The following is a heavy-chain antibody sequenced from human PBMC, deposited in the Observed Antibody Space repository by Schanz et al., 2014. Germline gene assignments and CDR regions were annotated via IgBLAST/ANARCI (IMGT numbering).Heavy chain of an antibody. V-gene: IGHV3-74*01. CDR1: GFTFSSYW. D-gene: IGHD5-18*01. Sequence: EVQLVESGGELIQPGGSLRLSCEASGFTFSSYWMHWVRQAPGKGLEWVSRLNFDETYTSYADSVKGRFTISRDNAKNTVYLQMTRLRVEDTAVYYCARGGADSAMAHEYWGRGTLVTVSS. CDR2: LNFDETYT. CDR3: ARGGADSAMAHEY. J-gene: IGHJ4*02.